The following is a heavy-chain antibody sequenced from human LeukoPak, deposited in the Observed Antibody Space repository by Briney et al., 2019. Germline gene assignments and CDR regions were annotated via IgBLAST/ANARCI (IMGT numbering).Heavy chain of an antibody. V-gene: IGHV3-30*02. Sequence: GGSLRLSCAASGFTFSSYGMYWVRQAPGKGLEWVAFIRYDGSNKYYADSVKGRFTVSRDNSKNTLYLQMNSLRAEDTAVYYCAIREKYTSGWTRFDYWGQGTLVTVSS. J-gene: IGHJ4*02. D-gene: IGHD6-19*01. CDR2: IRYDGSNK. CDR1: GFTFSSYG. CDR3: AIREKYTSGWTRFDY.